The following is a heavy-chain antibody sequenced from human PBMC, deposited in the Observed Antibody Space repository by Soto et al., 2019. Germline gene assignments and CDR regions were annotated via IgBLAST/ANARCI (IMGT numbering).Heavy chain of an antibody. J-gene: IGHJ4*02. CDR2: IVVGSGNT. D-gene: IGHD3-16*02. Sequence: VASVKVSCKASEFTFSRSAVQWVRQARGQRLEWIGWIVVGSGNTNYAQKLQERVTITRDTSTSTAYMELSSLRSDDTAMYYCAAGLQVPKYRYFDYWGQGTLVTVSS. V-gene: IGHV1-58*01. CDR1: EFTFSRSA. CDR3: AAGLQVPKYRYFDY.